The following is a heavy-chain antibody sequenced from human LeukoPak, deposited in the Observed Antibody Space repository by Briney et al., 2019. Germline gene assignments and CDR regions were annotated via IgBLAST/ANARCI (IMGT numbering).Heavy chain of an antibody. CDR1: GDSVSSNSAA. CDR2: TYYRSKWYN. CDR3: ARARLVVAGHNWFDP. D-gene: IGHD6-19*01. V-gene: IGHV6-1*01. J-gene: IGHJ5*02. Sequence: SQTLSLTCAISGDSVSSNSAAWNWLRQSPSRGLEWLGRTYYRSKWYNDYAVSVKSLITINPDTSKNHFSLQLNSVTPEDTAVYYCARARLVVAGHNWFDPWGQGTLVTVSS.